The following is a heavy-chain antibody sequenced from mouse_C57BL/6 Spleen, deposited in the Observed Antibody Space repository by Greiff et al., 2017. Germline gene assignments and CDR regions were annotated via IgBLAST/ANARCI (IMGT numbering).Heavy chain of an antibody. V-gene: IGHV1-55*01. J-gene: IGHJ3*01. Sequence: VQLQQPGAELVKPGASVKMSCKASGYTFTSYWITWVKQRPGQGLEWIGDIYPGSGSTNYNEKFKSKATLTVDTSSSTAYMQLSSLTSEDSAVYYCARSVGDYDRAWFAYWGQGTLVTVSA. CDR1: GYTFTSYW. D-gene: IGHD2-4*01. CDR2: IYPGSGST. CDR3: ARSVGDYDRAWFAY.